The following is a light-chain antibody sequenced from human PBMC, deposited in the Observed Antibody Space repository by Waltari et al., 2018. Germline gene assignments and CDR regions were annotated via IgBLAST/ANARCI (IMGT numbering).Light chain of an antibody. Sequence: QSVLTQPPSASGTTGQRVTIPCSGGSSNIGSNHVYWYQQLPGTAPKLLICRNNQRPSGVPDRVSGSKSGTAASLAISGLRAEDEADYYCAAWEDSLSGPVFGGGTKLTVL. CDR3: AAWEDSLSGPV. J-gene: IGLJ2*01. V-gene: IGLV1-47*01. CDR2: RNN. CDR1: SSNIGSNH.